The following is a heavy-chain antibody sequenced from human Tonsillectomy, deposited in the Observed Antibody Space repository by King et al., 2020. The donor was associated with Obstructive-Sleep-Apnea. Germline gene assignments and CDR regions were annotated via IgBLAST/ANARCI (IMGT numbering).Heavy chain of an antibody. D-gene: IGHD3-22*01. CDR3: ARDGFHDSSGPWWYFDL. CDR1: GYSISSGHH. Sequence: VQLQESGPGLVKPSENLSLTCSVSGYSISSGHHWGWIRQPPGKGLEWIGSIYHSGSTYYNPSLKSRVTISVDTSKNQFSLKLSSVTAADTAVYYCARDGFHDSSGPWWYFDLWGRGTLVTVSS. J-gene: IGHJ2*01. CDR2: IYHSGST. V-gene: IGHV4-38-2*02.